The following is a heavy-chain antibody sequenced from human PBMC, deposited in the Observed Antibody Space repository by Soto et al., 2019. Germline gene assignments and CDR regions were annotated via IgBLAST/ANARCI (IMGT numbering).Heavy chain of an antibody. V-gene: IGHV4-59*08. CDR2: IYYSGST. CDR1: GGSISSYY. D-gene: IGHD5-12*01. J-gene: IGHJ4*02. Sequence: SETLSLTCTVSGGSISSYYWSWIRQPPGKGLEWIGYIYYSGSTNYNPSLKSRVTISVDTSKNQFSLKLSSVTAADTAVYYCARHRYSGYDDGARFDYWGQGTLVTVSS. CDR3: ARHRYSGYDDGARFDY.